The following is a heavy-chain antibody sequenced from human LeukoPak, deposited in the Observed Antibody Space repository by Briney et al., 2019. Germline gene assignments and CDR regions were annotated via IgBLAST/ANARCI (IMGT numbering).Heavy chain of an antibody. CDR2: IYYSGST. D-gene: IGHD3-10*01. CDR3: ARSSYYYGADAYDI. V-gene: IGHV4-59*01. J-gene: IGHJ3*02. Sequence: SETLSLTCTVSGGSISSYYWSWIRQPPGKVLEWIGYIYYSGSTNYNPSLKSRATISVDTSKKQFSLKLSSVTAADTAVYYCARSSYYYGADAYDIWGQGTMVTVSS. CDR1: GGSISSYY.